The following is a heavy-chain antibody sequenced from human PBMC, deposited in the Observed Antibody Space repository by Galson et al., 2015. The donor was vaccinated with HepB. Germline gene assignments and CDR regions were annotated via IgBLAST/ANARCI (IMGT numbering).Heavy chain of an antibody. CDR2: ISYDESSK. CDR1: GFTFSRYW. J-gene: IGHJ5*02. Sequence: SLRLSCAASGFTFSRYWMHWVRQAPGKGPVWVSRISYDESSKSYADSVKGRFTISRDNAKNTVYLQMDRLRGEDTALYYCVRSYCITTGCYGWFDPWGQGTLVTVSS. CDR3: VRSYCITTGCYGWFDP. V-gene: IGHV3-74*01. D-gene: IGHD2-2*01.